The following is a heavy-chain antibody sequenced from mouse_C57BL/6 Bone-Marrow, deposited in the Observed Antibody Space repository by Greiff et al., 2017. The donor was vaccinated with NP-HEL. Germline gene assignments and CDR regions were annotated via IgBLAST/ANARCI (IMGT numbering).Heavy chain of an antibody. CDR1: GFTFSSYG. D-gene: IGHD3-3*01. CDR3: ARPGAGGPFDY. Sequence: EVQGVESGGDLVKPGGSLKLSCAASGFTFSSYGMSWVRQTPDKRLEWVATISSGGSYTYYPDSVKGRFTISRDNAKNTLYLQMSSLKSEDTAMYYWARPGAGGPFDYWGQGTTLTVSS. CDR2: ISSGGSYT. V-gene: IGHV5-6*01. J-gene: IGHJ2*01.